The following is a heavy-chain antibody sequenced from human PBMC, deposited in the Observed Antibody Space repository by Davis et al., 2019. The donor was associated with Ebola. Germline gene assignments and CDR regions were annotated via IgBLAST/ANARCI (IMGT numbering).Heavy chain of an antibody. J-gene: IGHJ2*01. CDR2: INAGNGYT. V-gene: IGHV1-3*01. CDR3: ARLEWEAAVGRDWYFDL. CDR1: GYTFTSYA. Sequence: ASVKVSCKASGYTFTSYAMHWVRQAPGQRLEWMGRINAGNGYTKYSQKFQGRVTITRDTSASTAYMELSSLTSEDTAVYYCARLEWEAAVGRDWYFDLWGRGTLVTVSS. D-gene: IGHD6-13*01.